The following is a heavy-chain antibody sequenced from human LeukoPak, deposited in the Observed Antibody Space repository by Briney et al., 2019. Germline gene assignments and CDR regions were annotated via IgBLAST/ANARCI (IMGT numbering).Heavy chain of an antibody. CDR3: ATARNFRFEY. J-gene: IGHJ4*02. CDR1: GLTFRTTW. V-gene: IGHV3-74*01. D-gene: IGHD1-7*01. Sequence: GGSLRLSCATSGLTFRTTWMHWVRQAPGKGLMWVSRMNGEGTTIDYADSVKGRFTVSRDCAKNTLFLQMNNLRTEDTALYFCATARNFRFEYWGQGSLAIVSA. CDR2: MNGEGTTI.